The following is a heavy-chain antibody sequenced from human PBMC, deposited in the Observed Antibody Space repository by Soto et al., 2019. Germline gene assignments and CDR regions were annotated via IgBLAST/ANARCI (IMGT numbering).Heavy chain of an antibody. D-gene: IGHD2-21*02. CDR1: GYTFTDYD. J-gene: IGHJ4*02. CDR2: MSPDSGNA. CDR3: EVTPGY. Sequence: QVQVVQSRTEVKKPGASVKVSCKTSGYTFTDYDINWVRQTTGQGLEWMGWMSPDSGNAGYAQQFQGRVTMTSNTATSTANMELRSLRSEDTAKYFCEVTPGYWGQGTIVTFPS. V-gene: IGHV1-8*01.